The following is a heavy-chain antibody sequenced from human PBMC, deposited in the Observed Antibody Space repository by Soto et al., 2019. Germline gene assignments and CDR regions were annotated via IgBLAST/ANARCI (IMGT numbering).Heavy chain of an antibody. CDR2: IKSKTDGGTT. Sequence: GGSLRLSCAASGFTFSNAWMNWVRQAPGKGLEWVGRIKSKTDGGTTDYAAPVKGRFTISRDDSKNTLYLQMNSLKTEDTAVYYCTTDLNDTAMVTYYYGMDVWGQGTTVTVSS. CDR1: GFTFSNAW. J-gene: IGHJ6*02. V-gene: IGHV3-15*07. CDR3: TTDLNDTAMVTYYYGMDV. D-gene: IGHD5-18*01.